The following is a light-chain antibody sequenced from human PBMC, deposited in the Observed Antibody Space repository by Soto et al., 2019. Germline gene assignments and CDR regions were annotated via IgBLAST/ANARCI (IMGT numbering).Light chain of an antibody. Sequence: DIRMTQSPSSLSASLGDRVTITCRASKGISNYLAWYQQKPGKVPKLLIYGASTLQPVVPSRFSGSGSGTDFTLTISSLQPEDVATYYCQKYNTAPLTFGGGTKVEI. CDR1: KGISNY. CDR2: GAS. J-gene: IGKJ4*01. CDR3: QKYNTAPLT. V-gene: IGKV1-27*01.